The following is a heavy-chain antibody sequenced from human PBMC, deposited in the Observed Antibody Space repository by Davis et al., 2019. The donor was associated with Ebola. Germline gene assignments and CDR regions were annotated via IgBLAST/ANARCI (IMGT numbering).Heavy chain of an antibody. Sequence: GESLKISCAASGFTFSSYGMHWVRQAPGKGLEWVAFIRYDRSNKYYADSVKGRFTISRDNSKNTLYLQMNSLRAEDTAVYYCAKDLYYDILTEGDWFDPWGQGTLVTVSS. D-gene: IGHD3-9*01. J-gene: IGHJ5*02. CDR2: IRYDRSNK. V-gene: IGHV3-30*02. CDR3: AKDLYYDILTEGDWFDP. CDR1: GFTFSSYG.